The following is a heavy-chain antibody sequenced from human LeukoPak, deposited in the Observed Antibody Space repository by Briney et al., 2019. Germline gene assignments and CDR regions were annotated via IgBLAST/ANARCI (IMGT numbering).Heavy chain of an antibody. Sequence: GWSLRLSCAATGVTFTDVWMSWVGQAPGKGLEWVANIQQNGIEKYSVEGRFTISRDNVNSLLYLRINSLRADDTAMYYCARDRDGKDLWGQGALVTVSS. CDR2: IQQNGIEK. D-gene: IGHD1-1*01. CDR1: GVTFTDVW. CDR3: ARDRDGKDL. V-gene: IGHV3-7*03. J-gene: IGHJ5*02.